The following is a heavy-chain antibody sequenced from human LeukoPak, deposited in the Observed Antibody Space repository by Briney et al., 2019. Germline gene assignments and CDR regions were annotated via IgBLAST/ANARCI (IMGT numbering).Heavy chain of an antibody. CDR3: AKAAGAAYDAFDI. D-gene: IGHD6-13*01. CDR1: GGSFSGYY. Sequence: PSETLSLTCAVYGGSFSGYYWSWIRQPPGKGLEWIGEINHSGSTNYNPSLKSRVTISVDTSKNQFSLKLSSVTAADTAVYYCAKAAGAAYDAFDIWGQGTMVTVSS. CDR2: INHSGST. V-gene: IGHV4-34*01. J-gene: IGHJ3*02.